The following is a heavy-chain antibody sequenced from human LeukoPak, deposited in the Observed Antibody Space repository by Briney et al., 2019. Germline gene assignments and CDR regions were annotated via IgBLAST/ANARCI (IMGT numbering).Heavy chain of an antibody. J-gene: IGHJ4*02. CDR3: ARGGIVVAVYFDF. Sequence: SETLSLTCDVSGYSISNDYYWGRIRQPPGKGPEWIGSIYHTGSSYYNPSLKSRVAISVDTSKNELFLKMRSVTAADTAVYYCARGGIVVAVYFDFWGRGTLVTVSS. D-gene: IGHD2-15*01. CDR2: IYHTGSS. CDR1: GYSISNDYY. V-gene: IGHV4-38-2*01.